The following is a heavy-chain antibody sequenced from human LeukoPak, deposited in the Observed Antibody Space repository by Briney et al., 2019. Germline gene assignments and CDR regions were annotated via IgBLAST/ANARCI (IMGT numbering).Heavy chain of an antibody. D-gene: IGHD3-3*01. CDR2: ISHSGST. Sequence: SETLSLTCTVSGGSISSSSYYWGWIRQPPGKGLEWIGEISHSGSTNCNPSLRSRVTISVDTSKNQFSLKVSSVTAADTAVYYCARGRRTYDFWSGYYDAFDIWGQGTMVTVSS. V-gene: IGHV4-39*07. CDR1: GGSISSSSYY. CDR3: ARGRRTYDFWSGYYDAFDI. J-gene: IGHJ3*02.